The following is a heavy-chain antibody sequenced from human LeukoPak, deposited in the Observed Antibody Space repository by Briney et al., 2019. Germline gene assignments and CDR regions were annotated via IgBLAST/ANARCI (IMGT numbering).Heavy chain of an antibody. CDR3: AKCEGDYYGSGSYSPFDY. J-gene: IGHJ4*02. V-gene: IGHV3-64*01. D-gene: IGHD3-10*01. CDR1: GFTFSTFA. CDR2: INTDGGTT. Sequence: PGGSLRLSCAASGFTFSTFAMQWVRQAPEKGLEYVSGINTDGGTTFYANSVKGRFTISRDNPKNTLYLQMGSLRAEDTAVYYCAKCEGDYYGSGSYSPFDYWGQGTLVTVSS.